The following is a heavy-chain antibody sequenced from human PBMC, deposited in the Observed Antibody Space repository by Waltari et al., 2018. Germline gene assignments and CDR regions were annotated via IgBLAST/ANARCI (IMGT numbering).Heavy chain of an antibody. J-gene: IGHJ6*02. V-gene: IGHV1-69*12. CDR2: YIPIFGTA. D-gene: IGHD5-12*01. CDR1: GGTFSSYA. CDR3: ARDAVEMATPRYYYGMDV. Sequence: QVQLVQSGAEVKKPGSSVKVSCKASGGTFSSYAISWVRQAPGQGLGWMGVYIPIFGTANYAQKFQGRVTITADESTSTAYMELSSLRSEDTAVYYCARDAVEMATPRYYYGMDVWGQGTTVTVSS.